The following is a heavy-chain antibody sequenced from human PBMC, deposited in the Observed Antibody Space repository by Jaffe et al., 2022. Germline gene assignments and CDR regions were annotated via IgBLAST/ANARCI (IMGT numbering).Heavy chain of an antibody. CDR2: IQSGGNK. CDR1: GFKFSDYG. D-gene: IGHD4-17*01. Sequence: QVQLVESGGGVVQPGGSLRLSCAASGFKFSDYGMHWVRQAPGKGLEWVAFIQSGGNKYYTDSVKGRFTISRDNSKNTVFLQMNSLRAEDTAVYFCAKDPRPTVTTITGWFDPWGQGTLVTVSS. V-gene: IGHV3-30*02. CDR3: AKDPRPTVTTITGWFDP. J-gene: IGHJ5*02.